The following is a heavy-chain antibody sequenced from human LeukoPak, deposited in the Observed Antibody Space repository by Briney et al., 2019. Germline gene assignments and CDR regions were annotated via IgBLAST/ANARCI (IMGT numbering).Heavy chain of an antibody. CDR1: GESISGFH. V-gene: IGHV4-59*01. CDR2: IYYSGST. CDR3: ARGVVIAPQTFDY. Sequence: SETLSLTCTVSGESISGFHWTWIRQPPGKGLEWIGYIYYSGSTNYNPSLKSRVTISVDTSKNQFSLKLSSVTAADTAVYYCARGVVIAPQTFDYWGQGTLVTVSS. J-gene: IGHJ4*02. D-gene: IGHD2-21*01.